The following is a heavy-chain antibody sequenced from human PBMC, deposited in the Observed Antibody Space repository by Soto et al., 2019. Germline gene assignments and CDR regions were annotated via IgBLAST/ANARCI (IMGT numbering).Heavy chain of an antibody. J-gene: IGHJ4*02. CDR1: GYSFTSYW. CDR3: ASAVXVPANAFDY. CDR2: IYPGDSDT. Sequence: GESLKISCKGSGYSFTSYWIGWVRQMPGKGLEWMGIIYPGDSDTRYSPSFQGQVTISADKSISTAYLQWSSLKASDTAMYYCASAVXVPANAFDYWGQGTLVTVSS. D-gene: IGHD2-2*01. V-gene: IGHV5-51*01.